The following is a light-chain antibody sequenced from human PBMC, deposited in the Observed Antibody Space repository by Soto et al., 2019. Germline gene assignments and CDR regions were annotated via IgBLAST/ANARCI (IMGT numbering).Light chain of an antibody. CDR2: DDD. CDR1: NSNIGGNT. J-gene: IGLJ2*01. Sequence: QSVLTQPPSASGTPGQRVTISCSGSNSNIGGNTVHWYQHLPGAAPKLLIYDDDQRPSGVPDRFSGSKSGTSASLAISGLRSEDEADYYCATWDDSLIRVIFGGGTKLTVL. CDR3: ATWDDSLIRVI. V-gene: IGLV1-44*01.